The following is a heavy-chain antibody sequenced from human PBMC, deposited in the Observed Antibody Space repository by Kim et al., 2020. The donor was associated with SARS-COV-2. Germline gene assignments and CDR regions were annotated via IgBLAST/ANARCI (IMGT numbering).Heavy chain of an antibody. CDR2: IIPIFGTA. CDR3: ARAGYYDSSGYYSADY. Sequence: SVKVSCKASGGTFSSYAISWVRQAPGQGLEWMGGIIPIFGTANYAQKFQGRVTITADESTSTAYMELSSLRSEDTAGYYCARAGYYDSSGYYSADYWGQGTLVTVSS. CDR1: GGTFSSYA. J-gene: IGHJ4*02. D-gene: IGHD3-22*01. V-gene: IGHV1-69*13.